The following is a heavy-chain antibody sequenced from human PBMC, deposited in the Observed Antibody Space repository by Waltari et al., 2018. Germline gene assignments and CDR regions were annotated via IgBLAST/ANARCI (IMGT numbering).Heavy chain of an antibody. J-gene: IGHJ4*01. V-gene: IGHV4-34*01. CDR3: ARYGEVPASYFFDH. D-gene: IGHD2-21*01. Sequence: QVQLHQWGAGPLQPSENLSLTCAVSGESFLGYFWCWVRQSPGKGLDWLGSIHYSGSTNYNPTLESRLSLSVDTTKKQFSLKLTSVTAADAALYFCARYGEVPASYFFDHWGQGTLVTVSS. CDR2: IHYSGST. CDR1: GESFLGYF.